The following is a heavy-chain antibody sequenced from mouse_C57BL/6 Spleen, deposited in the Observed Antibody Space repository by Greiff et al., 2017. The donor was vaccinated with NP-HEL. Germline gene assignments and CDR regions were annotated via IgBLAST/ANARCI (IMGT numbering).Heavy chain of an antibody. CDR3: AREGGNYNYYAMDY. CDR2: IYPRSGNT. Sequence: VQLQQSGAELARPGASVKLSCKASGYTFTSYGISWVKQRTGQGLEWIGEIYPRSGNTYYNEKFKGKATLTADKSSSTAYMELRSLTSEDSAVYFCAREGGNYNYYAMDYWGQGTSVTVSS. J-gene: IGHJ4*01. D-gene: IGHD2-1*01. CDR1: GYTFTSYG. V-gene: IGHV1-81*01.